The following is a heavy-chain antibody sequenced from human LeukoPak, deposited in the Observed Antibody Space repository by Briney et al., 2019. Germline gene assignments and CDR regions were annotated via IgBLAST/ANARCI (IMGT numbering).Heavy chain of an antibody. CDR3: ARDSGDYGDLGEDH. D-gene: IGHD4-17*01. J-gene: IGHJ4*02. Sequence: ASVKVSCKASGYTFTGYYMHWVRQAPGQGLEWMGRINPNSGGTNYAQKFQGRVTMTRDTSISTAYMELSRLRSDDTAVYYCARDSGDYGDLGEDHWGQGTLVTVSS. CDR2: INPNSGGT. V-gene: IGHV1-2*06. CDR1: GYTFTGYY.